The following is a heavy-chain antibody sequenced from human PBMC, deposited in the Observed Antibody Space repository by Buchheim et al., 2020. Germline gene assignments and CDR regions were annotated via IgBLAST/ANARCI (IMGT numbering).Heavy chain of an antibody. J-gene: IGHJ4*02. CDR3: VKDMFGNLDY. CDR2: MIDDGSTT. D-gene: IGHD3-10*02. CDR1: GFTLNSYW. V-gene: IGHV3-74*01. Sequence: EVQLVESGGGLVQPGGSLRLSCAASGFTLNSYWMHWVRQVPGKGLVWFSRMIDDGSTTDYADSVKGRFTISRANAKNTRYLEMNSLRAEDTAVYYCVKDMFGNLDYWGQGTL.